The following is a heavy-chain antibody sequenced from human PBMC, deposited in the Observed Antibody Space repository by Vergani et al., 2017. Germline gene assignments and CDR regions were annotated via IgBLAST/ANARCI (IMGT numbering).Heavy chain of an antibody. D-gene: IGHD3-22*01. Sequence: EVQLLESGGNLVQPGGSLRLSCAASGFTFTNFAMTWVRQAPGEGLEWVSGISGSGGFIYYADSVKGRFTISRDNSKNTMFLQMNNLRAEDTAVYYCAKDNVPGDYDSSSYCDYWGQGTLVTVSS. CDR2: ISGSGGFI. CDR1: GFTFTNFA. J-gene: IGHJ4*02. CDR3: AKDNVPGDYDSSSYCDY. V-gene: IGHV3-23*01.